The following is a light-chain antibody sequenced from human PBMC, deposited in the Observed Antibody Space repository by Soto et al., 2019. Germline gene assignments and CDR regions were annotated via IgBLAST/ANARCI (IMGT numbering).Light chain of an antibody. CDR1: QDIGGR. CDR2: AAS. Sequence: DIQVTRSPSSVSACVGDRITMSLRASQDIGGRLACFQQKPGKAPQYLIQAASILQSGVPSRFSGSGSGTEFILTINNLQPEDFASYFCLQVYSFPRTFGLGTKVDIK. V-gene: IGKV1-12*01. J-gene: IGKJ1*01. CDR3: LQVYSFPRT.